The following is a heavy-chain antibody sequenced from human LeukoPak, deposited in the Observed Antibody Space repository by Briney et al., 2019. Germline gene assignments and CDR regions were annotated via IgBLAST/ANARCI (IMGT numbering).Heavy chain of an antibody. D-gene: IGHD2-8*01. V-gene: IGHV3-30*01. J-gene: IGHJ3*02. CDR3: ARDRPYCTNGVCYTGSDAFDI. Sequence: GGYLRCYCAGSGFTFSSCAMHWVRQAPGKGLEWVAVISYDGSNKYYADSVKGRFTISTDNSKNTLYLQMNSLRPEATAVYYCARDRPYCTNGVCYTGSDAFDIWSQGTMVTVSS. CDR1: GFTFSSCA. CDR2: ISYDGSNK.